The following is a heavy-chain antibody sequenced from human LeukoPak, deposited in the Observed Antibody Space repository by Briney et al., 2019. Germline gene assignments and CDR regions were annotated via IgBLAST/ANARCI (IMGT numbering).Heavy chain of an antibody. Sequence: GGSLRLSCAASGFTFSSYAMHWVRQAPGKGLEWVAVISYDGSNKYYADSVKGRFTISRDNSKNTLYLQMNSLRAEDTAVYYCASTKWVGPFDYWGQGTLVTVSS. CDR1: GFTFSSYA. J-gene: IGHJ4*02. V-gene: IGHV3-30*04. CDR3: ASTKWVGPFDY. D-gene: IGHD2-8*01. CDR2: ISYDGSNK.